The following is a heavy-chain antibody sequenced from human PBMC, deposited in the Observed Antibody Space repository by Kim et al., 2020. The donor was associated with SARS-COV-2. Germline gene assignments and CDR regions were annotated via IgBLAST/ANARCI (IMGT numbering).Heavy chain of an antibody. CDR2: IKSNTDGGTT. V-gene: IGHV3-15*01. Sequence: GGSLRLSCAASGFTFTSAWMTWVRQAPGKGLEWVGRIKSNTDGGTTDYAAPVKGRFTISRDDSQSTLYLQMNSLKTEDTAVYYCTTAPGEKVAWGQGTLVTVSS. J-gene: IGHJ5*02. D-gene: IGHD3-16*01. CDR3: TTAPGEKVA. CDR1: GFTFTSAW.